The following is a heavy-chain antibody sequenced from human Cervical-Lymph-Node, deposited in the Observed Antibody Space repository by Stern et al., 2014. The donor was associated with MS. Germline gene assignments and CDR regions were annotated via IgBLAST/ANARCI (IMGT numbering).Heavy chain of an antibody. CDR2: LTPMFGTS. CDR1: GGSFIMDS. Sequence: VQLVESGAEVKKPGSSVKVSCKASGGSFIMDSISWVRQAPGQGLEWMGGLTPMFGTSNYAQKFQGRVTTTADVSTSTVYMELTSLRSEDMAVYFCARDQGGIADNWGQGTLVIVSS. J-gene: IGHJ4*02. V-gene: IGHV1-69*01. CDR3: ARDQGGIADN. D-gene: IGHD6-13*01.